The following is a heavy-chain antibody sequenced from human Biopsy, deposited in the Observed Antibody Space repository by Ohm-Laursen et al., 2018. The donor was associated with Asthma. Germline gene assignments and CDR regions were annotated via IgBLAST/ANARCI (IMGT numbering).Heavy chain of an antibody. CDR2: IYYSGST. Sequence: GTLSLTCTVSGGSISSSSYYWGWIRRPPGKGLEFIGTIYYSGSTYYNPSLKSRVTLSVDASKSQFSLKLTSVTAADTAVYYCVSPPGYWGQGTRVTVSS. CDR3: VSPPGY. CDR1: GGSISSSSYY. J-gene: IGHJ4*02. V-gene: IGHV4-39*01.